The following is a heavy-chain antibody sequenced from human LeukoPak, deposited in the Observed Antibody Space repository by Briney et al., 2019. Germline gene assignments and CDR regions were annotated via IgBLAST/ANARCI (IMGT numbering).Heavy chain of an antibody. CDR2: VKSKTDGGTT. CDR3: TTFYYYGSGSYLGY. CDR1: GFTFSNTW. D-gene: IGHD3-10*01. Sequence: PGGSLRLSCAASGFTFSNTWMNWVRQAPGKGLEWVGHVKSKTDGGTTDYAAPVKGRFTISRDDSKNTLNLQMNSLKTEDTAVYYCTTFYYYGSGSYLGYWGQGTLVTVSS. V-gene: IGHV3-15*01. J-gene: IGHJ4*02.